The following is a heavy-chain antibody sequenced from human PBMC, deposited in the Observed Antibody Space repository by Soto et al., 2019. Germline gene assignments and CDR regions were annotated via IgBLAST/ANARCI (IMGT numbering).Heavy chain of an antibody. V-gene: IGHV4-30-4*01. CDR3: ARSMSGSYYPS. J-gene: IGHJ5*02. CDR2: IYYSGSN. Sequence: QVQLQESGPGLVKPSQALSLTCTAAGGSISSGDYYWSWILQPPGKGLEWMGYIYYSGSNYYNPALKSRVTISVDTSKNQFSLKLSSVTAADTAVYYCARSMSGSYYPSWGQGTLVTVSS. D-gene: IGHD1-26*01. CDR1: GGSISSGDYY.